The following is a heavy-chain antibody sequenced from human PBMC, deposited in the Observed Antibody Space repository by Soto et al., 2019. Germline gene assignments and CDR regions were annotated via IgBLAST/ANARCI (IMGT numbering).Heavy chain of an antibody. CDR3: ARHKAGGVVPASQDAFDS. J-gene: IGHJ3*02. D-gene: IGHD2-2*01. CDR1: GGSISTYY. Sequence: SETLSLTCTVSGGSISTYYWSWIRQPPGKGLEWIGYIYYSGSTNYNPSLKSRVTISVDTSKNQFSLKLSSVTAADTAVYYCARHKAGGVVPASQDAFDSWGQGTMVTVSS. V-gene: IGHV4-59*08. CDR2: IYYSGST.